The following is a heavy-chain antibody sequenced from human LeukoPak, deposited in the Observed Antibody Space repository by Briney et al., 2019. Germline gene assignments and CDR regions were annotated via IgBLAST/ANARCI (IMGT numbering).Heavy chain of an antibody. D-gene: IGHD6-6*01. V-gene: IGHV3-74*01. CDR1: GFTFSSYW. CDR2: INTDGSST. J-gene: IGHJ5*02. CDR3: ASDSPNYIAAFPST. Sequence: GGSLRLSCAASGFTFSSYWMHWVRQAPGKGLVWVSRINTDGSSTSYADSVKGRFTISRDNAKNTLYLQMNSLRAEDTAVYYCASDSPNYIAAFPSTWGQGTLVTVSS.